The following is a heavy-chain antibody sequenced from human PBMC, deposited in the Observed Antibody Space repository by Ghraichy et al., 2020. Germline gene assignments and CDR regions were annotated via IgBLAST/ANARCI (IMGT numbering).Heavy chain of an antibody. CDR1: GFPFSRYW. Sequence: GGSLRLSCAASGFPFSRYWMHWVRQAPGKGLVWLSRITPDGRDIGYAGSVKGRFTTSRNDATNTLFLQMNSLRAEDTALYYCVRGSNECVGTDYWGQGTLITVSS. V-gene: IGHV3-74*01. D-gene: IGHD2-8*01. J-gene: IGHJ4*02. CDR2: ITPDGRDI. CDR3: VRGSNECVGTDY.